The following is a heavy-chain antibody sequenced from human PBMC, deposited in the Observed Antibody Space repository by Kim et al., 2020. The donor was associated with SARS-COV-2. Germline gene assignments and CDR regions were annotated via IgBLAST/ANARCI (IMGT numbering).Heavy chain of an antibody. Sequence: SETLSLTCTVSGCSISSSSYYWGWIRQPPGKGLEWIGSIYYSGSTYYNPSLQSRVTISVDTSKNQFSMKLSAVTAADTAVYYCASLREIVVARYWGQGTLVTVSS. V-gene: IGHV4-39*01. CDR2: IYYSGST. CDR1: GCSISSSSYY. D-gene: IGHD3-22*01. CDR3: ASLREIVVARY. J-gene: IGHJ4*02.